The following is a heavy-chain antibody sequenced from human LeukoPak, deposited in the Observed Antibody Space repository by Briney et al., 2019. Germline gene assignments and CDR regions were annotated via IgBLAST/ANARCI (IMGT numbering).Heavy chain of an antibody. D-gene: IGHD3-16*01. V-gene: IGHV3-23*01. J-gene: IGHJ3*02. Sequence: PGGSLRLSCAVSGITLSNYGMSWVRQAPGKGLEWVAGISDSGGRTNYADSVKGRFTISRDNPKNTLYLQMNSLRAEDTAVYYCARERLLGGSPNVGAFDIWGQGTMVTVSS. CDR1: GITLSNYG. CDR2: ISDSGGRT. CDR3: ARERLLGGSPNVGAFDI.